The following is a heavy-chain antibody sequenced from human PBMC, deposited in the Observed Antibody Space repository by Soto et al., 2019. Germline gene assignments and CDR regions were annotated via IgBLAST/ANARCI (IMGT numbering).Heavy chain of an antibody. Sequence: GGSLILSCAASGFTFSSYSMNWVRQAPGKGLEWVSSISSSSSYIYYADSVKGRFTISRDNAKNSLYLQMNSLRAEDTAVYYCARGYSKVYYYYMDVWGKGTTVTVSS. J-gene: IGHJ6*03. V-gene: IGHV3-21*04. CDR1: GFTFSSYS. CDR2: ISSSSSYI. D-gene: IGHD4-4*01. CDR3: ARGYSKVYYYYMDV.